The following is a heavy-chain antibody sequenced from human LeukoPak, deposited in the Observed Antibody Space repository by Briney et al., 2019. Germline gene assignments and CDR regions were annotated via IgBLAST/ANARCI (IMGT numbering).Heavy chain of an antibody. CDR1: GFTFSSYA. J-gene: IGHJ4*02. CDR3: AKRSGYCSGRSCYYFVY. Sequence: GGSLRLSCAASGFTFSSYAMSWVRQAPGKGLEWVSAISGSGGSTYYAESVKGRFTISRDNSKNTLYLQMSSLRAEDTAVYYCAKRSGYCSGRSCYYFVYWGQGTLVTVSS. D-gene: IGHD2-15*01. V-gene: IGHV3-23*01. CDR2: ISGSGGST.